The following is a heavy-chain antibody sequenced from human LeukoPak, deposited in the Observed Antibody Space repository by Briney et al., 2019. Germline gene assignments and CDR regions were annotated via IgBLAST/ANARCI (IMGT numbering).Heavy chain of an antibody. Sequence: SETLSLTCTVSGGSISSYYWSWIRQRPGKGLEWIGYIYYSGSTNYNPSLKSRVTISVDTSKNQFSLKLSSVTAADTAVYYCARGRSARWFGESPPYYWGQGTLVTVSS. V-gene: IGHV4-59*01. D-gene: IGHD3-10*01. J-gene: IGHJ4*02. CDR1: GGSISSYY. CDR2: IYYSGST. CDR3: ARGRSARWFGESPPYY.